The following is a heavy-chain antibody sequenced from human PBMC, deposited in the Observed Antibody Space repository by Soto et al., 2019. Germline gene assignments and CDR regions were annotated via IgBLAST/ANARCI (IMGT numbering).Heavy chain of an antibody. CDR3: ARASIAARAPFDY. D-gene: IGHD6-6*01. J-gene: IGHJ4*02. V-gene: IGHV4-31*03. CDR1: GGSISSGGYY. Sequence: PSETLSLTCTVSGGSISSGGYYWSWIRQHPGKGLEWIGYIYYSGSTYYNPSLKSRVTISVDTSKNQFSLKLSSVTAADTAVYYCARASIAARAPFDYWGQGTLVTVSS. CDR2: IYYSGST.